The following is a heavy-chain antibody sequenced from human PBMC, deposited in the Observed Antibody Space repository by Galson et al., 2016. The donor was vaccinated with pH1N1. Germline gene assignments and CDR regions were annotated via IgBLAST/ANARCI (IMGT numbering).Heavy chain of an antibody. D-gene: IGHD4-17*01. CDR3: ARMAYGDYRGDFDY. V-gene: IGHV2-70*01. J-gene: IGHJ4*02. CDR1: GFSLTNTRMG. CDR2: IDWDDDK. Sequence: PALVKPTQTLTLTCTVSGFSLTNTRMGVSWIRQPPGKAPEWLALIDWDDDKYYSTSLKTRLTISKDTSKNQVVLTMTNMDPVDTATYYCARMAYGDYRGDFDYWGQGTLVTVSS.